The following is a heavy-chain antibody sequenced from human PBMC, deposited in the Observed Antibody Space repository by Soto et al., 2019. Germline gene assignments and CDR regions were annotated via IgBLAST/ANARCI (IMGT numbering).Heavy chain of an antibody. CDR2: IGNDGAAR. CDR1: GFNFGDYG. V-gene: IGHV3-30*18. Sequence: GGSLRLSCVGSGFNFGDYGMHWVRHTPGKGLEWVAVIGNDGAARFYGDSVKGRFSISRDNSRSTFYLQMNSLRPEDTAMYYCAKETIAVAGPNFFDFWGQGTQVTVSS. J-gene: IGHJ4*02. CDR3: AKETIAVAGPNFFDF. D-gene: IGHD6-19*01.